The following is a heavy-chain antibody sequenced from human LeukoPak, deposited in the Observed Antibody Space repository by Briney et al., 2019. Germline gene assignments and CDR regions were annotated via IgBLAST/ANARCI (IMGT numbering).Heavy chain of an antibody. Sequence: SETLSLTCTVSGGSISSSSYNWGWIRQSPGQGLEWIGSIYSSGSTYYNPSLKSRVTISIDTSKNQLSLKMSSVTAADTALYYCASNEWSGYYFDYWGQGTLVTVTS. CDR3: ASNEWSGYYFDY. CDR1: GGSISSSSYN. J-gene: IGHJ4*02. CDR2: IYSSGST. D-gene: IGHD3-3*01. V-gene: IGHV4-39*01.